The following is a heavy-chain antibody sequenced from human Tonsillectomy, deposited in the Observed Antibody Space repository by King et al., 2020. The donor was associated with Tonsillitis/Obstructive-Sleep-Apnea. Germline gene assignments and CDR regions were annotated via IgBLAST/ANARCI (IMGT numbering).Heavy chain of an antibody. J-gene: IGHJ3*02. CDR1: GGSITSYY. CDR3: ARVPARVRGDIHAFYI. D-gene: IGHD3-10*01. V-gene: IGHV4-59*01. CDR2: LYYSGST. Sequence: QLQESGPGLVKPSETLSLTCTVSGGSITSYYWSWIRQPPGKGLEWIGYLYYSGSTNYNPSLKSRATTSVDTSNNQFSLKLSSVPAADTAVYYCARVPARVRGDIHAFYIWGQGTMVTVSS.